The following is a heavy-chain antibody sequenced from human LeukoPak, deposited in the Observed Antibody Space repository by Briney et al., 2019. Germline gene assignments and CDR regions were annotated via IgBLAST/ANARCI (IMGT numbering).Heavy chain of an antibody. J-gene: IGHJ1*01. CDR3: ARDRGSGWLGNFQH. CDR2: ISAYNGNT. D-gene: IGHD6-19*01. V-gene: IGHV1-18*04. CDR1: HYTFTSYG. Sequence: APVGLSCNAFHYTFTSYGISRLPQSPGHRLEWWGWISAYNGNTNYAQKLTGRVTMTTATSTSTAYMELRSLRSDDTAVYYCARDRGSGWLGNFQHWGQGTLVTVSS.